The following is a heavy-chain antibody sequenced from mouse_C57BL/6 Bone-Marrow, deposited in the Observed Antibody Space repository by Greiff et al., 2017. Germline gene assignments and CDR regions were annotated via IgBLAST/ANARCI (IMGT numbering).Heavy chain of an antibody. Sequence: EVQRVESGGDLVKPGGSLNLSCAASGFTFSSYGMSWVRQTPGKRLEWVATISSGGSYTYYPDSVKGRFTISRDNAKNTLYLQMSSLKSEDTAMYYCARHDLITDYYAMDYWGQGTSVTVSS. CDR1: GFTFSSYG. CDR3: ARHDLITDYYAMDY. V-gene: IGHV5-6*01. D-gene: IGHD2-4*01. CDR2: ISSGGSYT. J-gene: IGHJ4*01.